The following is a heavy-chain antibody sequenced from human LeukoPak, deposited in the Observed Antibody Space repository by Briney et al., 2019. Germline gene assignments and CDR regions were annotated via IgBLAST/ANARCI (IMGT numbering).Heavy chain of an antibody. CDR1: GGSISSSNYY. D-gene: IGHD5-12*01. V-gene: IGHV4-39*01. Sequence: PSETLSLTCTVSGGSISSSNYYCGWIRQPPGKGLEWIGSIYFSGSAYFNPSLKSRVTISVDTSKNQFSLKLNSVTAADTAVYYCASYSGYEKQIDYWGQGTLVTVSS. CDR2: IYFSGSA. CDR3: ASYSGYEKQIDY. J-gene: IGHJ4*02.